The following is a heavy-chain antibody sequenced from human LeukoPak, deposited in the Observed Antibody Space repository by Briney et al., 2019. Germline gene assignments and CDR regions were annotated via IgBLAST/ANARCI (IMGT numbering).Heavy chain of an antibody. Sequence: GESLKISCKGSGYSLTSYWIGWVRQMPGKGLEWMGIIYPGDSDTRYSPSFQGQVTISADKSISTAYLQWSSLKASDTAMYYCARRDPYCSSTSCYSGSSFDYWGQGTLVTVSS. CDR3: ARRDPYCSSTSCYSGSSFDY. D-gene: IGHD2-2*01. CDR2: IYPGDSDT. CDR1: GYSLTSYW. V-gene: IGHV5-51*01. J-gene: IGHJ4*02.